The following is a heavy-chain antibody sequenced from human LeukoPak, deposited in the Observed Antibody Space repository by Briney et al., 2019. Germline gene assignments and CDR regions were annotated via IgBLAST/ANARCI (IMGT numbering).Heavy chain of an antibody. Sequence: GGSLRLSCAASGFTFSNYGMNWVRQAPGKGLEWVSSISNSSPNIYYADSVKGRFTISRDSAKDSLFLQMNSLRAEDTAVYYCARALHDSSGYYFDYWGQGTLVTVSS. CDR2: ISNSSPNI. V-gene: IGHV3-21*01. CDR3: ARALHDSSGYYFDY. J-gene: IGHJ4*02. D-gene: IGHD3-22*01. CDR1: GFTFSNYG.